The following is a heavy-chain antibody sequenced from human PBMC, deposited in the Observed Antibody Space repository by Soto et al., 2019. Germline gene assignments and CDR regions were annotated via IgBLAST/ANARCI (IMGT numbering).Heavy chain of an antibody. CDR3: ASEWLQRDKPEESP. V-gene: IGHV4-31*01. Sequence: QVQLQESGPGLVKPSQTLSLTCTVSGGSISSGGYYWSWIRQHPGKGLEWIGYIYYSGRTYYNPSLQCPVTISLDTSKKQFSLQLSSVTAADTAVYYCASEWLQRDKPEESPWCQGSLVTVSS. CDR1: GGSISSGGYY. J-gene: IGHJ5*02. D-gene: IGHD3-22*01. CDR2: IYYSGRT.